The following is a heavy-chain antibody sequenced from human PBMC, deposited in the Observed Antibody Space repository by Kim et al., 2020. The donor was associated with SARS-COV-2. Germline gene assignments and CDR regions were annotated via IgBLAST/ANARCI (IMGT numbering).Heavy chain of an antibody. CDR2: ITGNSDYI. J-gene: IGHJ4*02. V-gene: IGHV3-21*01. CDR3: ARDGGYSYGWGEFDY. Sequence: GGSLRLSCAVSGFTFRSYSMSWVRQAPGKGLEWVSSITGNSDYIYYADSVKGRFTISRDNAKNSLHLQMNSLRAEDTAVYYCARDGGYSYGWGEFDYWGQGTLVTVSS. D-gene: IGHD5-18*01. CDR1: GFTFRSYS.